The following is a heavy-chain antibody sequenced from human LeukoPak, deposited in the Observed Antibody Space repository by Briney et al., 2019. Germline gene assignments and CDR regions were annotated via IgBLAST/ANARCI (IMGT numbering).Heavy chain of an antibody. CDR3: ASNRIWFGELLS. V-gene: IGHV4-59*01. Sequence: SETLSLTCTVSGGSISSYYWSWIRQPPGKGLEWIGYIYYSGSTNYNPSLKSRVTISVDTSKNQFSLKLSSVTAADTAVYYCASNRIWFGELLSWGQGTLVTVSS. J-gene: IGHJ5*02. CDR2: IYYSGST. D-gene: IGHD3-10*01. CDR1: GGSISSYY.